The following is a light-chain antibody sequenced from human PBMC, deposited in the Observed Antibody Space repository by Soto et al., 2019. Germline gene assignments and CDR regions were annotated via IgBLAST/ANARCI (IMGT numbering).Light chain of an antibody. CDR2: DVT. J-gene: IGLJ1*01. V-gene: IGLV2-11*01. Sequence: QSALTQPRSVPGSPGQAVTFSCTGTNSDVGGYDYVSWYQQLPGEAPKLIIYDVTKRPSGVPNRFSGSKSGNTASLTISGLQAEDEADYFCSSFAGSYTHVFGSGTKVTVL. CDR3: SSFAGSYTHV. CDR1: NSDVGGYDY.